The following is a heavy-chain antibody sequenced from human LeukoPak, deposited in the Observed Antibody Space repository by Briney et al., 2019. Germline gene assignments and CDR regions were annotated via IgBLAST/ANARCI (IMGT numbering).Heavy chain of an antibody. V-gene: IGHV4-59*01. CDR3: ARGGNYWPQWWFDP. Sequence: KPSETLSLTCTVSGGSISTYYWSWIRQPPGKGLEWIGYIYYTGSTSCNPSLKSRVTMSLDASKNQFSLELNSVTPADTAVYYCARGGNYWPQWWFDPWGRGTLVSVSS. CDR1: GGSISTYY. J-gene: IGHJ5*02. CDR2: IYYTGST. D-gene: IGHD1-26*01.